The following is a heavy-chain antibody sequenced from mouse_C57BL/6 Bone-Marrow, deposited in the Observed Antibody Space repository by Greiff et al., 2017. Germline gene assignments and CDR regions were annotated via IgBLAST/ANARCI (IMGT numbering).Heavy chain of an antibody. J-gene: IGHJ2*01. D-gene: IGHD2-14*01. V-gene: IGHV1-69*01. Sequence: QVQLQQPGAELVMPGASVKLSCKASGYTFTSYWMHWVKQRPGQGLEWIGEIDPSDSYTNYNQKFKGKSTLTVDKSSSTAYMQLSSLTSDDSAVYYCARRGTPYDLDYWGQGTTLTVSS. CDR2: IDPSDSYT. CDR3: ARRGTPYDLDY. CDR1: GYTFTSYW.